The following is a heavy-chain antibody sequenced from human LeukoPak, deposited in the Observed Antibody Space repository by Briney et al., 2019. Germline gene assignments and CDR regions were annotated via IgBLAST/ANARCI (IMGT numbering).Heavy chain of an antibody. D-gene: IGHD3-10*01. CDR3: VKDRGSGSYPSPLFDN. V-gene: IGHV3-30*18. Sequence: PGGSLRLSCAASGFIFSSYGMHWVRQAPGKGLEWVAVISYDESNKYYAESVKGRFTISRDNYKNTLYLQMNSLRAEETAVYYCVKDRGSGSYPSPLFDNWGQGTLVTVSS. J-gene: IGHJ4*02. CDR1: GFIFSSYG. CDR2: ISYDESNK.